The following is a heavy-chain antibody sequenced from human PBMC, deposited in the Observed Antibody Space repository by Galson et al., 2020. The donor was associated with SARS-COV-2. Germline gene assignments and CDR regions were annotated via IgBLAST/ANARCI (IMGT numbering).Heavy chain of an antibody. V-gene: IGHV3-30-3*01. D-gene: IGHD6-6*01. CDR3: ARDTAYTSSVGYFDY. Sequence: GGSLRLSCAASGFTFSNYAMHWVRQAPGKGLECVALISYDGSNIQYSDSVKGRFTISRDNSKNTLYLQMNSLRAEDTALYYCARDTAYTSSVGYFDYWAREPWSPSPQ. CDR2: ISYDGSNI. CDR1: GFTFSNYA. J-gene: IGHJ4*02.